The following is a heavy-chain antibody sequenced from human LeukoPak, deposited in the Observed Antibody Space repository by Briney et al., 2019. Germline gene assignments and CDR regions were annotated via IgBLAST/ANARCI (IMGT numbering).Heavy chain of an antibody. J-gene: IGHJ4*02. CDR3: ARHPEGMYYDFWSGPQYYFDY. CDR2: IYYSGST. CDR1: GDSISSYY. D-gene: IGHD3-3*01. V-gene: IGHV4-59*08. Sequence: SETLSLTCTVSGDSISSYYWSWIRQPPGKGLEWIGYIYYSGSTNYNPSLKSRVTISVDTSKNQFSLKLSSVTAADTAVYYCARHPEGMYYDFWSGPQYYFDYWGQGTLVTVSS.